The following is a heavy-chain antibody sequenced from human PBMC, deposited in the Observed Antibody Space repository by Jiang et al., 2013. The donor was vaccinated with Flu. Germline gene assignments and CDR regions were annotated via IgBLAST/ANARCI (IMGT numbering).Heavy chain of an antibody. J-gene: IGHJ4*02. D-gene: IGHD3-22*01. CDR3: ARDGVSSGYYNFDY. V-gene: IGHV4-59*01. Sequence: PSLKSRVTISVDTSKNQFSLKLSSVTAADTAVYYCARDGVSSGYYNFDYWGQGTLVTVSS.